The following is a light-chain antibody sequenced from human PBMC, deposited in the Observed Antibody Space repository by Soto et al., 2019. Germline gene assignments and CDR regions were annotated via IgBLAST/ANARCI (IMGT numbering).Light chain of an antibody. J-gene: IGLJ2*01. CDR2: DNN. Sequence: QSVLTQPPSVSAAPGQKVTISCSGSNSNIGNSYVSWYQQLPGTAPKLLIYDNNKRPSGIPDRFSGSKSGTSATLGITGLQTGDEADYYCGTWDSSLSAGVFGGGTKLTVL. V-gene: IGLV1-51*01. CDR3: GTWDSSLSAGV. CDR1: NSNIGNSY.